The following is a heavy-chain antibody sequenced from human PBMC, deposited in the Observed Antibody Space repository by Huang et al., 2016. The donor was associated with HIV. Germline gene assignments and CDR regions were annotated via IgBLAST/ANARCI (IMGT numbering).Heavy chain of an antibody. CDR2: ISYDGSNK. CDR1: GFRFSTYG. J-gene: IGHJ4*02. Sequence: VQLVESGGGVVQPGRSLRLACAASGFRFSTYGLHWVRQAPGKGLGWVAVISYDGSNKYYAHSVKGRFTSSRDTSENKVYLQMNSLRHEDTAVYYCAIDGADEEWDIDYGGQGTLVTVSS. D-gene: IGHD1-26*01. CDR3: AIDGADEEWDIDY. V-gene: IGHV3-30*03.